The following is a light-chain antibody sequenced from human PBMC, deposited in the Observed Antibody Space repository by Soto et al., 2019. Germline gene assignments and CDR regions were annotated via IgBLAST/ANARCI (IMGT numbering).Light chain of an antibody. CDR1: QGISGW. CDR2: AAS. CDR3: QQVHIFPLT. Sequence: DVLMTQSPSSVSASVGDRVSVTCRASQGISGWLAWYQQKPGKAPKLLIYAASSLQSGVPSRFSGSGSGTDFTLTINTLQPEDFATYYCQQVHIFPLTFGGGTKVEIK. V-gene: IGKV1-12*01. J-gene: IGKJ4*01.